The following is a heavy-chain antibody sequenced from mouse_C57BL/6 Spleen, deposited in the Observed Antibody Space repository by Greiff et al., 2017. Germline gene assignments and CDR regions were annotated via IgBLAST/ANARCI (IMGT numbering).Heavy chain of an antibody. CDR2: IYPGDGDT. J-gene: IGHJ1*03. Sequence: QVQLQQSGPELVKPGASVKISCKASGYAFSSSWMNWVKQRPGTGLEWIGRIYPGDGDTNYNGKFKGKATLTADKSSSTAYMQLSSLTSEDSAVYFCSREALVTGTGVYWYFDVWGTVTTVTVSS. CDR1: GYAFSSSW. D-gene: IGHD4-1*01. CDR3: SREALVTGTGVYWYFDV. V-gene: IGHV1-82*01.